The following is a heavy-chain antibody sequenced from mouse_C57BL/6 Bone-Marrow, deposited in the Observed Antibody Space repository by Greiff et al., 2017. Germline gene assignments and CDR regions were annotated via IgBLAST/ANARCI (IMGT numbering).Heavy chain of an antibody. J-gene: IGHJ1*03. CDR1: GYTFTSYG. CDR3: ANPSHYYGSSHWYFDV. D-gene: IGHD1-1*01. V-gene: IGHV1-81*01. Sequence: QVQLQQSGAELARPGASVKLSCKASGYTFTSYGISWVKQRTGQGLEWIGEIYPRSGNTYYNEKFKGKATLTADKSSSTAYMELRSLTSEDSAVYFCANPSHYYGSSHWYFDVWGTGTTVTVSS. CDR2: IYPRSGNT.